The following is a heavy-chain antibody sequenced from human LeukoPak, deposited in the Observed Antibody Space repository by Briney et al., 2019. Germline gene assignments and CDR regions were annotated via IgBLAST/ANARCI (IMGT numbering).Heavy chain of an antibody. J-gene: IGHJ3*02. D-gene: IGHD3-22*01. V-gene: IGHV3-23*01. CDR3: AKVRNYDSSAYYWNDAFDI. CDR1: GSTFSSYA. Sequence: GGSLRLSCAASGSTFSSYAMTWVRQAPGKGLEWVSTISGSGDSTYFADSVKGRFTISRDNSKNTLYLQMDTLRAEDTAVYYCAKVRNYDSSAYYWNDAFDIWGQGTKVTVSS. CDR2: ISGSGDST.